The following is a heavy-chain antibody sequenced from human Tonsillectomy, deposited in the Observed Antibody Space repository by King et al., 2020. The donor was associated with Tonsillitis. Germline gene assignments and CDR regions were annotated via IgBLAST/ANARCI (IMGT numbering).Heavy chain of an antibody. CDR1: GFTFSSYS. D-gene: IGHD6-19*01. CDR2: IKSTRSYI. CDR3: ARGVSSGWNLDLSFDY. J-gene: IGHJ4*02. Sequence: VQLVESGGGLVKPGGALRLSCAASGFTFSSYSMKWVRQAPGKGLEWGSSIKSTRSYIYCADSVKGRFIISRDNPRNSLYLQMKSPRAEDTAVYYCARGVSSGWNLDLSFDYWGQGTLVTVSS. V-gene: IGHV3-21*01.